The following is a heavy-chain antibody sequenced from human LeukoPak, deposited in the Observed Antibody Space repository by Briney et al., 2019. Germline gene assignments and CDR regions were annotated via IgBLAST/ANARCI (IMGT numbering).Heavy chain of an antibody. D-gene: IGHD3-22*01. J-gene: IGHJ4*02. V-gene: IGHV1-46*01. CDR3: ARYYYDSSHTIYFDY. CDR2: INPSGGST. CDR1: GYTFINYY. Sequence: ASVRVSCKAFGYTFINYYIHWVRQVPGQGLEWMGVINPSGGSTTYARKFQGRLTMTRDTSTSTVYMDLTSLRSEDTAVYYCARYYYDSSHTIYFDYWGQGTLVTVSS.